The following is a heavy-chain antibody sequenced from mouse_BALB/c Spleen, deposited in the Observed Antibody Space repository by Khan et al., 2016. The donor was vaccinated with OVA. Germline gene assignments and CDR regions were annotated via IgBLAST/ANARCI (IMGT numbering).Heavy chain of an antibody. CDR2: INTYTGEP. CDR1: GYTFTKYG. J-gene: IGHJ4*01. D-gene: IGHD2-14*01. V-gene: IGHV9-3-1*01. CDR3: ARVGYNGTMDY. Sequence: QIQLVQSGPELKKPGETVKISCKASGYTFTKYGMNWVKQAPGKGLKWMGWINTYTGEPTYADDFKGRFAFSLETYASTAHLQIKNLKNEDTATYFCARVGYNGTMDYWGQGTSVTVSS.